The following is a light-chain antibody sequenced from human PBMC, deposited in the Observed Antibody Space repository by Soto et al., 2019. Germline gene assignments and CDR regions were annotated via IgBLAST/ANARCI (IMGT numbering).Light chain of an antibody. V-gene: IGKV3-20*01. J-gene: IGKJ1*01. Sequence: EIVMTQSPATLSLSPGERATLSFMASLRVRTDLGWDPQKPGQAPRLLIYGASSRATGIPDRVSGSGSGTDFTLTISRLEPEDFAVYYCQQYGSSPQTFGQGTKVDIK. CDR3: QQYGSSPQT. CDR1: LRVRTD. CDR2: GAS.